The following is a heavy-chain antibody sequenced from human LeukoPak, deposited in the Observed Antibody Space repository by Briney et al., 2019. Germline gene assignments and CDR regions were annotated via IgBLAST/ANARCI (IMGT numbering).Heavy chain of an antibody. CDR2: ISSGSTYM. CDR3: GRVGGRSKAAKGDAFDI. V-gene: IGHV3-21*01. Sequence: AGGSLRLSCAASGFTFSSYSMNWVRQAPGKGLEWVSSISSGSTYMYYADSVKGRFTISRDNAQNSMYLQMNSLRAEDTAVYYCGRVGGRSKAAKGDAFDIWGQGTMVTVSS. J-gene: IGHJ3*02. D-gene: IGHD6-6*01. CDR1: GFTFSSYS.